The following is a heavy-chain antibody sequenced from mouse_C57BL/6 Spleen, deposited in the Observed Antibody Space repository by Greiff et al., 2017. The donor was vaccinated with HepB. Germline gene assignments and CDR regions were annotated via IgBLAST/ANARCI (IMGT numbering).Heavy chain of an antibody. D-gene: IGHD1-1*01. CDR3: ARHGGYGSSFYWYFDV. V-gene: IGHV5-6*01. J-gene: IGHJ1*03. CDR2: ISSGGSYT. Sequence: EVQGVESGGDLVKPGGSLKLSCAASGFTFSSYGMSWVRQTPDKRLEWVATISSGGSYTYYPDSVKGRFTISRDKAKNTLYLQMSSLKSEDTAMYYCARHGGYGSSFYWYFDVWGTGTTVTVSS. CDR1: GFTFSSYG.